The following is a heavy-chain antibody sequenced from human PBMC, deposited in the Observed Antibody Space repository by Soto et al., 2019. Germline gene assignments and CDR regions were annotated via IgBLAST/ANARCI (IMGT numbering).Heavy chain of an antibody. CDR3: ARADWFDP. Sequence: VGSLRLSCAASGFTFSTYWMHWVRQAPGKGLVWVSRIKSDGSSTSYADSVKGRFTISRDNAKNTLYLQMNSLRVEDTAVYYCARADWFDPWGQGTLVTVSS. CDR2: IKSDGSST. D-gene: IGHD6-13*01. CDR1: GFTFSTYW. J-gene: IGHJ5*02. V-gene: IGHV3-74*01.